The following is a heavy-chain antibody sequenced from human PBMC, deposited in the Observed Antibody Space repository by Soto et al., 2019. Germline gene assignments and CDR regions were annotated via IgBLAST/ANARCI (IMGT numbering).Heavy chain of an antibody. D-gene: IGHD3-22*01. J-gene: IGHJ3*02. CDR3: AKDHTVVIRDAFDI. V-gene: IGHV3-23*01. CDR1: GFTFSSYA. Sequence: EVQILESGGGLVQPGGSLRLSCVASGFTFSSYAMYWVRQAPGEGLAWVSGISDSGTGTYYADSVKGRFTIPRDNSKNTVYLQMKSLRAEDTAVYYCAKDHTVVIRDAFDIWGQGTMVNVSS. CDR2: ISDSGTGT.